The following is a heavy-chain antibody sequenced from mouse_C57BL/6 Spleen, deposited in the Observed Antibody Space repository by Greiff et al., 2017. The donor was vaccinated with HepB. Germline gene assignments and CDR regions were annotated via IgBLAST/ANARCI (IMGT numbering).Heavy chain of an antibody. D-gene: IGHD1-1*01. CDR3: AVYYGSIHWYFDV. CDR1: GYAFSSYW. CDR2: IYPGDGDT. V-gene: IGHV1-80*01. J-gene: IGHJ1*03. Sequence: VQLQESGAELVKPGASVKISCKASGYAFSSYWMNWVKQRPGKGLEWIGQIYPGDGDTNYNGKFKGKATLTADKSSSTAYMQLSSLTSEDSAVYFCAVYYGSIHWYFDVWGTGTTVTVSS.